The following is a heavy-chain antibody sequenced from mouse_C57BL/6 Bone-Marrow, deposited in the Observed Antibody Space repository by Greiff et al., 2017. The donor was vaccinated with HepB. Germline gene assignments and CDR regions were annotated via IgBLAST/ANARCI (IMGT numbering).Heavy chain of an antibody. V-gene: IGHV5-17*01. J-gene: IGHJ3*01. CDR1: GFTFSDYG. CDR3: ARGSLAWFAY. CDR2: ISSGSSTI. Sequence: EVKLMESGGGLVKPGGSLKLSCAASGFTFSDYGMHWVRQAPEKGLEWVAYISSGSSTIYYADTVKGRFTISRDNAKNTLFLQMTSLRSEDTAMYYCARGSLAWFAYWGQGTLVTVSA. D-gene: IGHD6-1*01.